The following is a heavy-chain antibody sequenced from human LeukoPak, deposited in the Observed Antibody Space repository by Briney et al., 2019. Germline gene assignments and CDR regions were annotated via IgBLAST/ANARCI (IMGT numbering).Heavy chain of an antibody. J-gene: IGHJ4*02. D-gene: IGHD3-22*01. V-gene: IGHV1-69*13. CDR1: GGTFSSYA. Sequence: SVKVSCKASGGTFSSYAISWVRQAPGQGLEWMGGIIPIFGTANYAQKFQGRVTITADESTSTAYMELSSLRSEDTAVYYCADHYYYDSSGSMTSFDYWGQGTLVTVSS. CDR3: ADHYYYDSSGSMTSFDY. CDR2: IIPIFGTA.